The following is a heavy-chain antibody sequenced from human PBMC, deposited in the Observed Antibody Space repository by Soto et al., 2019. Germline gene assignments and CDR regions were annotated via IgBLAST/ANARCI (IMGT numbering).Heavy chain of an antibody. V-gene: IGHV3-30*18. CDR3: AKDKIETAGSPYYFDY. D-gene: IGHD6-13*01. CDR1: GFTFSTSG. CDR2: ISYDGSNY. J-gene: IGHJ4*02. Sequence: GGSLRLSCAASGFTFSTSGMHWVRQAPGKGLEWVAFISYDGSNYYYADSVKGRFTISRDKSKNTLYLQMNSLRAEDTAVYYCAKDKIETAGSPYYFDYWGQGTLVTVSS.